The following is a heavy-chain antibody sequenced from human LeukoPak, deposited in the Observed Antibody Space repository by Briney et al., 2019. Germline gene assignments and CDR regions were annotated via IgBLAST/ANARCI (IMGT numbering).Heavy chain of an antibody. V-gene: IGHV4-39*07. CDR2: VYYSGNT. CDR3: ASTITIFGVVTYYYYRDV. J-gene: IGHJ6*03. Sequence: SETLSLTCTVSGGSISSSSYYWGWTRQPPGKGLEWIATVYYSGNTYYNPPLKSRVTISVDTSKNQFSLKLSSVTAADTAVYYCASTITIFGVVTYYYYRDVWGKGTTVTVSS. CDR1: GGSISSSSYY. D-gene: IGHD3-3*01.